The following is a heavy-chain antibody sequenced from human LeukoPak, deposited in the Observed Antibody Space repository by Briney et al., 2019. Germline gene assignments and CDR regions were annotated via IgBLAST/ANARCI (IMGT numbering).Heavy chain of an antibody. J-gene: IGHJ4*02. D-gene: IGHD6-19*01. CDR1: GGSITGYY. Sequence: PSETLSLTCTVSGGSITGYYWNWIRQSAGKGLEWIGRIYTTESTNYSPSLKSRVTMSVDTSNNQFSLKLSSVTAADTAVYYCARRDSSGWYFDYWGQGILVTVSS. V-gene: IGHV4-4*07. CDR2: IYTTEST. CDR3: ARRDSSGWYFDY.